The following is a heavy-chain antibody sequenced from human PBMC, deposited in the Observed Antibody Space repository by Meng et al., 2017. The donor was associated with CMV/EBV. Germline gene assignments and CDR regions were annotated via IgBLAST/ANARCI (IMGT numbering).Heavy chain of an antibody. CDR2: INHSGST. J-gene: IGHJ5*02. V-gene: IGHV4-34*01. CDR3: ARGGNWFDP. CDR1: GGSIKCFH. Sequence: RVGDVPLETSATLAPHCRGYGGSIKCFHLSLIRQPPGKGLEWIGDINHSGSTNYNPSLKSRVTISVDTSKNQFSLKLSSVTAADTAVYYCARGGNWFDPWGQGTLVTVSS.